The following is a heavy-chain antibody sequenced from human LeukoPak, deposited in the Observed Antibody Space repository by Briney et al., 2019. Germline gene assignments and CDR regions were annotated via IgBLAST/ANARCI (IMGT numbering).Heavy chain of an antibody. CDR2: MNPNSGNT. V-gene: IGHV1-8*01. D-gene: IGHD6-13*01. CDR3: ARGRGSSWSKLFQH. Sequence: ASMKISCKASGYTFTSYDINWVRQATGQGLERMGWMNPNSGNTGYAQKFQGRVTMTRNTSISTAYMELSSLRSEDTAVYYCARGRGSSWSKLFQHWGQGTLVTVSS. CDR1: GYTFTSYD. J-gene: IGHJ1*01.